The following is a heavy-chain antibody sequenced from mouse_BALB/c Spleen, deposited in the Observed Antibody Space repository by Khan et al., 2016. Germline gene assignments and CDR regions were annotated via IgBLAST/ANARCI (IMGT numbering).Heavy chain of an antibody. CDR1: GYTFSSNW. V-gene: IGHV1-9*01. Sequence: QVQLKQSGAELMKPGASVKISCKATGYTFSSNWIEWVKQRPGHGLEWIGEILPGSGSTKYNNKFKGKATVTAETSSNTAYKQLSSLTSADSAVYFCARGGDSPYFEYWGQGTTLTVSS. CDR2: ILPGSGST. CDR3: ARGGDSPYFEY. J-gene: IGHJ2*01. D-gene: IGHD2-12*01.